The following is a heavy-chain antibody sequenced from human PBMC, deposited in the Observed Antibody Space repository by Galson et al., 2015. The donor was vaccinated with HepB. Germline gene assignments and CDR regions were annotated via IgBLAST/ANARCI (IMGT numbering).Heavy chain of an antibody. D-gene: IGHD5-24*01. CDR2: INHSGSA. V-gene: IGHV4-34*01. J-gene: IGHJ4*02. CDR1: GGSFSGYY. CDR3: ARGRRWLQIGIDY. Sequence: LSLTCAVYGGSFSGYYWSWIRQPPGKGLEWIGEINHSGSANYNPSLKSRVTISVDTSKNQFSLKLSSVTAADTAVYYCARGRRWLQIGIDYWGQGTLVTVSS.